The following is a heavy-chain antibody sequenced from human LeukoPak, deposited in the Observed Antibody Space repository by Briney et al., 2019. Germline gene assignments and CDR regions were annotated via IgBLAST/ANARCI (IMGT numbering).Heavy chain of an antibody. V-gene: IGHV4-59*01. Sequence: PSETLSLTCTVSGGSISSYYWSSIRQPPGKGLEWIGYIYYSGSTNYNPSLKSRVTISVDTSKNQFSLKLSSVTAADTAVYYCARDREQYSSSWFDYWGQGTLVTVSS. D-gene: IGHD6-13*01. CDR1: GGSISSYY. CDR3: ARDREQYSSSWFDY. J-gene: IGHJ4*02. CDR2: IYYSGST.